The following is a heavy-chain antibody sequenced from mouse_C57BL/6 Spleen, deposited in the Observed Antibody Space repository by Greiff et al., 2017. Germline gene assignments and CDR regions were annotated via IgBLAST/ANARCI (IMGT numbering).Heavy chain of an antibody. J-gene: IGHJ2*01. CDR2: ISYDGSN. CDR3: ARDRLGGDY. CDR1: GYSITSGYY. Sequence: EVQLQQSGPGLVKPSQSLSLTCSVTGYSITSGYYWNWIRQFPGNKLEWMGYISYDGSNNYNPSLKNRISITRDTSKNQFFLKLNSVTTEDTATYYCARDRLGGDYWGQGTTLTVSS. D-gene: IGHD4-1*01. V-gene: IGHV3-6*01.